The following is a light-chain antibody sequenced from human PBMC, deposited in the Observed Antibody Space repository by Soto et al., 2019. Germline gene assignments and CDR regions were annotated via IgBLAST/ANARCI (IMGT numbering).Light chain of an antibody. J-gene: IGKJ3*01. CDR1: QSVGSN. Sequence: MTQSPATLSLSPGERPTLSCSDSQSVGSNLAWYQQKPGQAPRLLIFGASSSATGVPARFSGSGSGTEFTLTINSMQSEDFAVYLCQQYDNLPLTFGTGTKVDIK. V-gene: IGKV3D-15*01. CDR2: GAS. CDR3: QQYDNLPLT.